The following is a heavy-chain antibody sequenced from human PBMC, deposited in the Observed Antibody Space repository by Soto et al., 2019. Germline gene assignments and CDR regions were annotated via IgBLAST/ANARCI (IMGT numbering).Heavy chain of an antibody. D-gene: IGHD3-22*01. V-gene: IGHV1-24*01. Sequence: ASVKVSCKVSGYTLTELSMHWVRQAPGKGLEWMGGFDPEDGETIYAQTFQGRVTMTEDTSTDTAYMELSSLRSEDTAVYYCATDRASITMIAPPAFDYWGQGTLVTVSS. CDR2: FDPEDGET. CDR3: ATDRASITMIAPPAFDY. CDR1: GYTLTELS. J-gene: IGHJ4*02.